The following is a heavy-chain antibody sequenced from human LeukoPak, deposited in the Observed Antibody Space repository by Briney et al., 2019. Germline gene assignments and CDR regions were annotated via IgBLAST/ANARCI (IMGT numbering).Heavy chain of an antibody. CDR2: IYHGGTT. J-gene: IGHJ5*02. D-gene: IGHD3-10*01. CDR1: GGSISSFY. Sequence: SETLSLTCTVSGGSISSFYWSWIRQPPGKGLESIGYIYHGGTTNSNPSLKSRVTISVDTSKNQFSLNLRSVTAADTAVYYCARDVARSGDLFGWFDPWGQGTLVIVSS. V-gene: IGHV4-59*01. CDR3: ARDVARSGDLFGWFDP.